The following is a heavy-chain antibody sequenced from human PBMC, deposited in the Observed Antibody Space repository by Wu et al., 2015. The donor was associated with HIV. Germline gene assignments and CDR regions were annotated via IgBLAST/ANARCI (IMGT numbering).Heavy chain of an antibody. CDR2: IIPLFRTT. J-gene: IGHJ4*02. CDR3: ARGPYSYGSGSYYLDY. D-gene: IGHD3-10*01. Sequence: QVQLVQSGAEVKKPGSSVKVSCTASGGTFSSFAISWVRQAPGQGLEWMGRIIPLFRTTNYAQEFQGRVTITADESTSTVFMELSSLRSEDTAVYYCARGPYSYGSGSYYLDYWGQGTLVTVSS. V-gene: IGHV1-69*18. CDR1: GGTFSSFA.